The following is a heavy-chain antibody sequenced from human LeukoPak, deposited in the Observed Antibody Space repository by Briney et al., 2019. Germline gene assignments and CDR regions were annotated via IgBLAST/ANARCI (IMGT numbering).Heavy chain of an antibody. D-gene: IGHD2-21*02. CDR2: IYYSGST. CDR3: ARDSSVVTSSDAFDI. V-gene: IGHV4-30-4*07. Sequence: SETLSLTCTVSGGSISSSTYSWSWIRQPPGKGLEWIGYIYYSGSTYYNPSLKSRVTISVDTSKNQFSLKLSSVTAADTAVYYCARDSSVVTSSDAFDIWGPGTMVTVSS. CDR1: GGSISSSTYS. J-gene: IGHJ3*02.